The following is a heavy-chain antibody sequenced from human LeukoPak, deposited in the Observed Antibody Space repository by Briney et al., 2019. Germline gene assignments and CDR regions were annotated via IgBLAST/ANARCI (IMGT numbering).Heavy chain of an antibody. Sequence: GASVKVSCTASGYTFTSYDINWVRQAPGQGLEWMGWMNPNSGNTGYAQKFQGRVTITRNTSISTAYMELSSLRSEGTAVYYCARKGPAAYDYYYMDVWGKGTTVTVSS. CDR1: GYTFTSYD. CDR3: ARKGPAAYDYYYMDV. CDR2: MNPNSGNT. J-gene: IGHJ6*03. D-gene: IGHD2-2*01. V-gene: IGHV1-8*03.